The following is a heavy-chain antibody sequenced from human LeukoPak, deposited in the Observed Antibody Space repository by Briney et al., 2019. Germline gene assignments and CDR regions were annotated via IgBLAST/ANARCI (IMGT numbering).Heavy chain of an antibody. J-gene: IGHJ4*02. CDR2: IGGNGVGT. Sequence: GGSLRLSCGASGFNFSSFPVGWVRQAPGAGVEGGAIIGGNGVGTYYADSVKGRFTISRDNSKNTLYLQMNGLRAEDTAVYYCAKYRSGDLDYWGQGTLVTVSS. CDR3: AKYRSGDLDY. CDR1: GFNFSSFP. V-gene: IGHV3-23*01. D-gene: IGHD1-26*01.